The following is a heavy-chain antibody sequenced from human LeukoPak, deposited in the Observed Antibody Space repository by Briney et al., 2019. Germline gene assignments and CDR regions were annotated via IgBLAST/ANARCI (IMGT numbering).Heavy chain of an antibody. CDR2: IRYDGNNK. CDR3: AKLDYYGNY. Sequence: PGGSLRLSCAASGFTFRSYGMHWVRQAPGKGLEWVAFIRYDGNNKYYADSVKGRFTISRDNSKNTVYLQMNSLRAEDTAVYYCAKLDYYGNYWGQGTLVTVSS. V-gene: IGHV3-30*02. J-gene: IGHJ4*02. CDR1: GFTFRSYG. D-gene: IGHD3-10*01.